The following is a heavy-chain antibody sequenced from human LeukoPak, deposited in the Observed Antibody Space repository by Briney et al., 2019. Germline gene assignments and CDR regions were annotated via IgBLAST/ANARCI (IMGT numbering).Heavy chain of an antibody. CDR3: ARTELLPNYYYCYGMEV. V-gene: IGHV4-30-4*01. D-gene: IGHD2-15*01. Sequence: PSQTLSLTCTVSGGSISSGDYYWSWIRQPPGKGLEWIGYIYYSGSTYYNPSLKSRGTIAVDTSKNQFSVQLSSVTAADTAVYYCARTELLPNYYYCYGMEVWGQGPTVTVFS. CDR1: GGSISSGDYY. CDR2: IYYSGST. J-gene: IGHJ6*01.